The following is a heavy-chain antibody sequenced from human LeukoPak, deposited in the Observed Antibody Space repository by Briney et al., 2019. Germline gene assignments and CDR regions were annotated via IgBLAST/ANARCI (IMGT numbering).Heavy chain of an antibody. Sequence: SETLSLTCTVSGGSISSYYWSWIRQPAGKGLEWIGRIYTSGSTNYNPSLKSRVTMSVDTSKNQFSLKLSSVTAADTAVYYCARRNPYSSSWYDGGYYYYGMDVWGQGTTVTVSS. CDR1: GGSISSYY. CDR2: IYTSGST. CDR3: ARRNPYSSSWYDGGYYYYGMDV. D-gene: IGHD6-13*01. J-gene: IGHJ6*02. V-gene: IGHV4-4*07.